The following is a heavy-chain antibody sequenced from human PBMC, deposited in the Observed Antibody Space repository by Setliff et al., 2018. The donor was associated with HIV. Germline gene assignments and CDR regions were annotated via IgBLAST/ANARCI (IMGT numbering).Heavy chain of an antibody. Sequence: SVKVSCKTSGGTFSSYAISWVRQAPGQGLEWMGGIIPIFGTANYAQKFQGRVTITADESTSTAYMELSSLRSEDTAVYYCARSLRGWFDPWGQGTLVTVSS. D-gene: IGHD3-10*01. CDR3: ARSLRGWFDP. CDR1: GGTFSSYA. V-gene: IGHV1-69*13. CDR2: IIPIFGTA. J-gene: IGHJ5*02.